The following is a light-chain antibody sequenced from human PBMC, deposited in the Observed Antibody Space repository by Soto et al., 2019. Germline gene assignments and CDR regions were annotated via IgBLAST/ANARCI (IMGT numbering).Light chain of an antibody. CDR2: GAS. CDR1: QTVGRNY. J-gene: IGKJ4*01. CDR3: QQYASSPLT. V-gene: IGKV3-20*01. Sequence: EIVLTQSPGTLSLSPGERATLSCRASQTVGRNYLAWYQQKPGQTPRLLIHGASNRATGIPDRISGSGSETDFTLIIRRLEPEDFAVYYCQQYASSPLTFGGGTKVEIK.